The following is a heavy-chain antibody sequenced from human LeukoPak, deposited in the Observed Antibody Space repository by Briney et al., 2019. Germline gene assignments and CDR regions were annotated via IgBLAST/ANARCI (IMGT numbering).Heavy chain of an antibody. D-gene: IGHD3-10*01. Sequence: GESLKISCKASGYNFDTYWIGWVRQMPGKGLEWMGIIYPGDSDTRYSPSFRGQVTISADKSISTAYLQWSGLKASDTAMYYCARTYYYGSGSYYRIAEFDYWGQGTLVTVSS. CDR1: GYNFDTYW. V-gene: IGHV5-51*01. CDR2: IYPGDSDT. CDR3: ARTYYYGSGSYYRIAEFDY. J-gene: IGHJ4*02.